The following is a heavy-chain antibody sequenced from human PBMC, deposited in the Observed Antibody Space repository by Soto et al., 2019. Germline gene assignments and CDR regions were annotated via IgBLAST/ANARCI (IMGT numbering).Heavy chain of an antibody. D-gene: IGHD3-10*01. J-gene: IGHJ6*02. CDR3: TTDRHLLWFGESNYGMDV. V-gene: IGHV3-15*01. CDR1: GFTFSNAW. CDR2: IKSKTDGGTT. Sequence: GGSLRLSCAASGFTFSNAWMSWVRQAPGKGLEWVGRIKSKTDGGTTDYAAPVKGRFTISRDDSKNTLYLQMNSLKTEDTAVYYCTTDRHLLWFGESNYGMDVWGQGTTVTVSS.